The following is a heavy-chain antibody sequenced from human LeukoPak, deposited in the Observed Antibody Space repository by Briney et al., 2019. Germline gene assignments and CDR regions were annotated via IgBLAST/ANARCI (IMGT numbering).Heavy chain of an antibody. CDR2: VCGSVGDT. CDR3: AKDIGGSGAY. Sequence: GGSLRLSCAASGFTFRGYAMSWVRQAPGKGREWGSAVCGSVGDTYYADSVQGRFTISRDNSKNTVYLQMNSLRAEDTAIYYCAKDIGGSGAYWGQGTLVTVSS. D-gene: IGHD3-16*01. V-gene: IGHV3-23*01. J-gene: IGHJ4*02. CDR1: GFTFRGYA.